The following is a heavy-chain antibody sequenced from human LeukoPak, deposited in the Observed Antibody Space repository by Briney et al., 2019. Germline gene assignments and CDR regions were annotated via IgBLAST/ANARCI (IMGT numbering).Heavy chain of an antibody. Sequence: GGTLRLSCAASGFTFSSYGMSWVRQAPGKGLEWVSAISGSGSSTYFADSVKGRFTISRDNSKNTLYLQMNSLRAEDTAVYYCAKVMAVATITYGFDYWGQGTLVTVSS. CDR2: ISGSGSST. CDR3: AKVMAVATITYGFDY. V-gene: IGHV3-23*01. CDR1: GFTFSSYG. D-gene: IGHD5-12*01. J-gene: IGHJ4*02.